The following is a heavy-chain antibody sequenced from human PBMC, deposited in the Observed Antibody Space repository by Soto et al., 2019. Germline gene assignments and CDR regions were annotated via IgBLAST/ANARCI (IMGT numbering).Heavy chain of an antibody. J-gene: IGHJ4*02. CDR1: GFTFSSYG. V-gene: IGHV3-23*01. Sequence: EVQLLESGGGLVQPGGSLRLSCAASGFTFSSYGMSWVRQAPGQGLEYVSAISNSGGNTYYADSVKGRFTISRDNSKNTLYLQMNNLRVEDTALYYCAKEMGARKPSDYWGQGTLVTVSS. CDR2: ISNSGGNT. CDR3: AKEMGARKPSDY. D-gene: IGHD1-26*01.